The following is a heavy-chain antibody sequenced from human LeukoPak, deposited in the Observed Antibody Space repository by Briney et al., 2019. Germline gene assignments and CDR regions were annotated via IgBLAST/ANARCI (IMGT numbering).Heavy chain of an antibody. J-gene: IGHJ5*02. V-gene: IGHV3-21*01. Sequence: GGSLRLSCAVSGFTISSYSMTWVRQAPGKGLEWVSSISSSSTYIYYTDSVKGRFTISRDNAKNSLFLQMNSLRAEDTAVYYCARSTGWFDPWGQGTLVTVSS. CDR1: GFTISSYS. CDR3: ARSTGWFDP. CDR2: ISSSSTYI.